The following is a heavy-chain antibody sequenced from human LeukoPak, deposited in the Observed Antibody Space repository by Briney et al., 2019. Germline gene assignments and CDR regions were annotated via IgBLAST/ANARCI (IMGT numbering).Heavy chain of an antibody. CDR2: INPNSGGT. CDR3: ARDPGYSYGTTSHYGMDV. D-gene: IGHD5-18*01. J-gene: IGHJ6*02. Sequence: GASVKVSCKASGYTFTGYYMHWVRQAPGQGLEWMGRINPNSGGTNYAQKFQGRVTMTRDTSISTAYMELSSLRSEDTAVYYCARDPGYSYGTTSHYGMDVWGQGTTVIVSS. V-gene: IGHV1-2*06. CDR1: GYTFTGYY.